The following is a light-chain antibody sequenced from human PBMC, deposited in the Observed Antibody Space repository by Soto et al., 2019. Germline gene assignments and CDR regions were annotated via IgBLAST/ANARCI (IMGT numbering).Light chain of an antibody. CDR1: QSVGSTY. CDR3: QQYGETPWT. Sequence: EIVLTQSPGTLSLSPGERATLSCRASQSVGSTYLAWYQQKPGQAPRLLIYGASSRATAIPDRFSGSGSGTDFTLTISRLEPEDFAVYYCQQYGETPWTFGQGPKVDI. V-gene: IGKV3-20*01. CDR2: GAS. J-gene: IGKJ1*01.